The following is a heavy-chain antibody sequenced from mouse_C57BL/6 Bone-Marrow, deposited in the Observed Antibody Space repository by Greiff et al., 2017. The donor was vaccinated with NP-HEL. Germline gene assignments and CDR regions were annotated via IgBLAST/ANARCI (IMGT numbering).Heavy chain of an antibody. CDR3: APPDYYGRMFAY. V-gene: IGHV5-4*03. D-gene: IGHD1-1*01. CDR2: ISDGGSYT. Sequence: EVKVVESGGGLVKPGGSLKLSCAASGFTFSSYAMSWVRQTPEKRLEWVATISDGGSYTYYPDNVKGRFTISRDNAKNNLYLQMSHLKSEDTAMYYCAPPDYYGRMFAYWGQGTLVTVSA. CDR1: GFTFSSYA. J-gene: IGHJ3*01.